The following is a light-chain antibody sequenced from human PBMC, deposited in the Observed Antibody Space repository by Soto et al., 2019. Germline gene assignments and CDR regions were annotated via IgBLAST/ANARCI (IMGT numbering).Light chain of an antibody. Sequence: EIALTQSPGTLSLSPGQRVTLSSAASQSIPANYLAWYQQKPGQAPRVLISGASNMDTGIPERFGGSGSGTSFTLTVSIVEPEDFAVYVCLRYGTPGYTVRQGARVEI. CDR1: QSIPANY. CDR3: LRYGTPGYT. CDR2: GAS. V-gene: IGKV3-20*01. J-gene: IGKJ1*01.